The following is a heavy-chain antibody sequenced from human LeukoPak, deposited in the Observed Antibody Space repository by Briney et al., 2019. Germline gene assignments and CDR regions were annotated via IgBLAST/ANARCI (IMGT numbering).Heavy chain of an antibody. D-gene: IGHD3-10*01. CDR3: ARENTMVRGVIINWFDP. CDR1: GGSISSYY. V-gene: IGHV4-59*12. Sequence: PSETLSLTCTVSGGSISSYYWSWIRQPPGKGLEWIGYIYYSGSTNYNPSLKSRVTISVDTSKNQFSLKLSSVTAADTAVYYCARENTMVRGVIINWFDPWGQGTLVTVSS. CDR2: IYYSGST. J-gene: IGHJ5*02.